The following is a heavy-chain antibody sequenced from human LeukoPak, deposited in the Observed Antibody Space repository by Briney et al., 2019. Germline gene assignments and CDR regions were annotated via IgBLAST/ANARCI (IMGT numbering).Heavy chain of an antibody. D-gene: IGHD6-13*01. V-gene: IGHV4-59*01. J-gene: IGHJ5*02. CDR2: ISNSGST. CDR1: GGSINSYY. Sequence: SETLSLTCTVSGGSINSYYWNWIRQPPGKGLEWIGYISNSGSTNYNPSLKSRVTISVDTSKNQLSLKLNSVTAADTAVYYCARGFSSSWYRWFDPWGQGTLVTVSS. CDR3: ARGFSSSWYRWFDP.